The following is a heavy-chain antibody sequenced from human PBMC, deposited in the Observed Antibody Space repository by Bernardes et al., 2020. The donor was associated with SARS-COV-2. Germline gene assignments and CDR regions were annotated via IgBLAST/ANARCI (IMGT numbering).Heavy chain of an antibody. CDR3: ARVYSSGWRSRYYFDF. CDR2: INNTGIM. D-gene: IGHD6-19*01. Sequence: WETLTLTCTASGCTISNYDWTWIRQTPGKGLEWIGYINNTGIMNYNPYPESRVTISVDTFKNQITLKLRSVTAADTAVYYCARVYSSGWRSRYYFDFWGQGTLVTVSS. CDR1: GCTISNYD. V-gene: IGHV4-59*01. J-gene: IGHJ4*02.